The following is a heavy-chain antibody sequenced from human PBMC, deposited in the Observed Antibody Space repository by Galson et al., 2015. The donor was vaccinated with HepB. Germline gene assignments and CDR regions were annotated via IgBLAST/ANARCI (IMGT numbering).Heavy chain of an antibody. Sequence: SVKVSCKASGYTFTSYGISWVRQAPGQGLEWMGWISDYHGNTIYAQKLQGRVTMTTDTSTSTAYMQLKSLRSEDTAVYYCARGGPQVLLKNDAFDIWGQGTMVTVSS. V-gene: IGHV1-18*01. CDR2: ISDYHGNT. CDR3: ARGGPQVLLKNDAFDI. J-gene: IGHJ3*02. D-gene: IGHD2-8*02. CDR1: GYTFTSYG.